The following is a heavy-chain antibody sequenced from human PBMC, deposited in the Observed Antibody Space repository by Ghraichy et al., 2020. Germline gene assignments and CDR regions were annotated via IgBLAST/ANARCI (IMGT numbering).Heavy chain of an antibody. V-gene: IGHV3-21*01. D-gene: IGHD4-23*01. Sequence: GESLNISCAASGFTFGSYAMNWVRQAPGKGLEWVSSISTRSTYKNYAASVKGRFTVSRDNAKNSLFLQMDSLRADDTAVYYCARDVGFDNSAGGLDVWGHGTWVIVSS. CDR3: ARDVGFDNSAGGLDV. CDR1: GFTFGSYA. CDR2: ISTRSTYK. J-gene: IGHJ6*02.